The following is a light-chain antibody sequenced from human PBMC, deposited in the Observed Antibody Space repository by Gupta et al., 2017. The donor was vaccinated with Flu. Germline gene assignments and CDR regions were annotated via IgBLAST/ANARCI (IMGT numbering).Light chain of an antibody. CDR1: QSINTW. Sequence: DIRLTQSPSVLSASVGDRVTITCRASQSINTWLAWYQQKPGKAPKLLMYKSSTLQNEVPSRFSGSGSGTDFTLTISSLQPEDFATYYCQEYSTSPYTFGPGTKLDIK. V-gene: IGKV1-5*03. J-gene: IGKJ2*01. CDR3: QEYSTSPYT. CDR2: KSS.